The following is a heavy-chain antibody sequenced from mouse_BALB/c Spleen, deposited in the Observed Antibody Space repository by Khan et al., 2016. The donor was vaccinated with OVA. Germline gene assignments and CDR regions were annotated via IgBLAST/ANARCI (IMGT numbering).Heavy chain of an antibody. V-gene: IGHV5-12-1*01. Sequence: EVELVESGGGLVKPGGSLELSCVASGFVFSSYDMSWVRQTPEKRLEWVAYISSGGGSTYYPDTVKGRFTISRDNAKNTLILQMRSLKSEDPALFYCARDVNEPDDAMGYWGQGTAVTVSA. CDR2: ISSGGGST. CDR1: GFVFSSYD. CDR3: ARDVNEPDDAMGY. J-gene: IGHJ4*01.